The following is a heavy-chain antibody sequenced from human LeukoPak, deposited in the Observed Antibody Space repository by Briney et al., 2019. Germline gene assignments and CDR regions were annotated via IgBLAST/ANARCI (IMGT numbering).Heavy chain of an antibody. CDR3: ARVSYRKSYRWFHP. CDR1: GFTFSSHD. CDR2: VSSSSYYI. Sequence: PGGSLRLSCLGSGFTFSSHDMDCVRQAPGKGLEWVSSVSSSSYYIYYADSVKGRFTISRDNAQNSVYLQMNSLRAEDTAVYYCARVSYRKSYRWFHPWGQGTQVTVSS. J-gene: IGHJ5*02. V-gene: IGHV3-21*01. D-gene: IGHD3-10*01.